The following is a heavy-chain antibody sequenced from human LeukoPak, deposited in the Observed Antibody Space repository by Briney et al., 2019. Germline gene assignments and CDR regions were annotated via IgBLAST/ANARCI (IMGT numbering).Heavy chain of an antibody. CDR1: GFTFSTYS. CDR2: ISSSSSYI. CDR3: ARDAPGYSYQGY. V-gene: IGHV3-21*01. Sequence: GGSLRLSCAASGFTFSTYSMNWVRQAPGKGLEWVSSISSSSSYIYYADSVKGRFTISRDNAKNSLYLQMNSLRAEDTAVYYCARDAPGYSYQGYWGQGTLVTVSS. J-gene: IGHJ4*02. D-gene: IGHD5-18*01.